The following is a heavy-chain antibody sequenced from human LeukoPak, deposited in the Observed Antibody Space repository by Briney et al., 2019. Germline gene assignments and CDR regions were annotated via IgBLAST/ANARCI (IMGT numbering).Heavy chain of an antibody. Sequence: GASVKVSCKASGYTFTSYGISWVRQAPGQGLEWMGGIIPIFGTANYAQKFQGRVTITADESTSTAYMELSSLRSEDTAVYYCARVGAHGQARQIYYYYGMDVWGQGTTVTVSS. J-gene: IGHJ6*02. CDR1: GYTFTSYG. V-gene: IGHV1-69*13. D-gene: IGHD6-6*01. CDR3: ARVGAHGQARQIYYYYGMDV. CDR2: IIPIFGTA.